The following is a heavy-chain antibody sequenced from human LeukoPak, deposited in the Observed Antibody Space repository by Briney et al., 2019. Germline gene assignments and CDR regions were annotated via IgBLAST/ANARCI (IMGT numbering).Heavy chain of an antibody. D-gene: IGHD3-10*01. J-gene: IGHJ3*02. CDR2: IYYSGSA. CDR3: ASGGRFGGHDAFDI. Sequence: SETLSLTCTGSGGSIGSYYWNWIRQPPGKGLEYIGYIYYSGSANYNPSLKGRVTISVDTSKNQFSLKLSSVTAADTAVYYCASGGRFGGHDAFDIWGQGTMVTVSS. V-gene: IGHV4-59*01. CDR1: GGSIGSYY.